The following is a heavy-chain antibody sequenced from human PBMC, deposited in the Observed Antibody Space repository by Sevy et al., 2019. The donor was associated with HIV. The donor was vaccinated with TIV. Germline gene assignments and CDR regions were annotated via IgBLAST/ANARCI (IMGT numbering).Heavy chain of an antibody. V-gene: IGHV3-15*01. CDR1: GFTFTNTW. J-gene: IGHJ4*02. D-gene: IGHD5-18*01. CDR2: IKSKTDGGTG. Sequence: GGSLRLSCAASGFTFTNTWMSWVRQAPGKGLEWVGRIKSKTDGGTGDYAAPVKGRLSISREDSKNTLYLQMNSLKTEDTAVYYCTTGDPYNRYGYMRPYFFDYWGQGTLVTVSS. CDR3: TTGDPYNRYGYMRPYFFDY.